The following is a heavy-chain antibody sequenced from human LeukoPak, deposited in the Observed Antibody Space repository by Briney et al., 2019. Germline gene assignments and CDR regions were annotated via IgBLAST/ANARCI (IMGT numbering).Heavy chain of an antibody. CDR2: INHSGST. D-gene: IGHD2-21*01. J-gene: IGHJ6*02. CDR3: ARHRHNYGMDV. CDR1: GGSFSGYY. V-gene: IGHV4-34*01. Sequence: SETLSLTCAVYGGSFSGYYWSWIRQPPGKGLEWIGEINHSGSTNYNPSLKSRVTISVDTSKNQFSLKLSSVTAADTAVYYCARHRHNYGMDVWGQGTTVTVSS.